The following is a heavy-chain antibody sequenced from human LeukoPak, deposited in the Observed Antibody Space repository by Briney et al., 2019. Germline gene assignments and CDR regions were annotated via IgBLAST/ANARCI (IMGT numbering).Heavy chain of an antibody. CDR3: ARPRNDPGDPYFDY. CDR2: ISGSGGST. J-gene: IGHJ4*02. V-gene: IGHV3-23*01. CDR1: GFTFSSYA. Sequence: GGSLRLSCAASGFTFSSYAMSWVRQAPGKGLEWVSAISGSGGSTYYADSVKGRFTISRDNAKNSLYLQMNSLRAEDTAVYYCARPRNDPGDPYFDYWGQGTLVTVSS. D-gene: IGHD1-14*01.